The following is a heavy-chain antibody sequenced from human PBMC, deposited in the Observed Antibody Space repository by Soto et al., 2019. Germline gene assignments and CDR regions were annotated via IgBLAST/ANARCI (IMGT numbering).Heavy chain of an antibody. CDR1: GYTFTSYY. D-gene: IGHD2-15*01. J-gene: IGHJ4*02. CDR3: ATVYCSGGSCYSIDY. CDR2: INPSNST. V-gene: IGHV1-46*03. Sequence: ASVKVSCKASGYTFTSYYMHWVRQAPGQGLEWMVIINPSNSTTYAQKFQGRVTMTRDTSTSTVYMELSSLRSENTAVYYCATVYCSGGSCYSIDYWGQGTLVTVSS.